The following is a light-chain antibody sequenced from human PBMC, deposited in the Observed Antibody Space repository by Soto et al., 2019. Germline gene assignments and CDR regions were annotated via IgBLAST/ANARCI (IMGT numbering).Light chain of an antibody. Sequence: EIVLTQSPATLSLSPGERATISCRASQSISSYLAWYQQKPGQAPRLLIYAASTWPTGVPARFSGSGSGTDFTLTISCLQSEDFATYYCQQYYSYPPTFGQGTKV. V-gene: IGKV3-15*01. J-gene: IGKJ1*01. CDR3: QQYYSYPPT. CDR1: QSISSY. CDR2: AAS.